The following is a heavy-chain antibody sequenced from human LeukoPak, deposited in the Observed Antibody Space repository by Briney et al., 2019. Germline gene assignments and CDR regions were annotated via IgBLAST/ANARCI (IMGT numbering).Heavy chain of an antibody. CDR2: INTNTGNP. J-gene: IGHJ4*02. CDR1: GYTFIRNA. V-gene: IGHV7-4-1*02. D-gene: IGHD5-12*01. Sequence: ASVKVSCKASGYTFIRNAINWVRQAPGQGLEWMGWINTNTGNPTFAQGFTGRFVFSLDTSVGTAYLQISSLKPEDTAVYYCARELDGNSGYYLYFDYWGQGTLVTVSS. CDR3: ARELDGNSGYYLYFDY.